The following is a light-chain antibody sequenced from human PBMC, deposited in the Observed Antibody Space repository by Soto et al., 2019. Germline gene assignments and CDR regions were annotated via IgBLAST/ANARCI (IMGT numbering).Light chain of an antibody. CDR1: SSDVGGYNY. J-gene: IGLJ2*01. CDR3: SSYTSSSTLVV. Sequence: QSALTQPASVSGSPGQSITISCTGTSSDVGGYNYVSWYQQHPGKAPKLMIYDVSNRPSGVSNRFSGYKSGNTASLTISGLQAEDGADYYCSSYTSSSTLVVFGGGTKLTVL. V-gene: IGLV2-14*01. CDR2: DVS.